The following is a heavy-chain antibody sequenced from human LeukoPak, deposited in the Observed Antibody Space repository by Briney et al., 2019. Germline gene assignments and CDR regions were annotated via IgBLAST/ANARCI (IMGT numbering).Heavy chain of an antibody. J-gene: IGHJ5*02. CDR3: ASSEGILTGYYGP. V-gene: IGHV1-2*02. CDR1: GYTFTGYY. D-gene: IGHD3-9*01. Sequence: ASVKVSCKASGYTFTGYYLHWVRQAPRQGLEWMGWINPHSGDTDYAQKFQGRVTMTRDTSTSTVYMELSSLRSEDTAVYYCASSEGILTGYYGPWGQGTLVTVSS. CDR2: INPHSGDT.